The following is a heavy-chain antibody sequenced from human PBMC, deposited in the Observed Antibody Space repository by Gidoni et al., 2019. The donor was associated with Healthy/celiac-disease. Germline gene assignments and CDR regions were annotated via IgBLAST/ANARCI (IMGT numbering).Heavy chain of an antibody. CDR1: GFTFSSYW. CDR3: ARDTDDQHSSSSDWFDP. D-gene: IGHD6-6*01. V-gene: IGHV3-7*01. CDR2: IKQEGSEK. Sequence: EVQLVESGGCLVQPGGSLRLSFAASGFTFSSYWMSWVRQAPGKGVAWVANIKQEGSEKYYGDSVKGRFTISRDNVKNSLYLQMNSLRAEDTAVYYCARDTDDQHSSSSDWFDPWGQGTLVTVSS. J-gene: IGHJ5*02.